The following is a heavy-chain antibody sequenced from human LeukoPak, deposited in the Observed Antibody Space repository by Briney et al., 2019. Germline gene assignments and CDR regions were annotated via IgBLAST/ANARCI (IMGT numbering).Heavy chain of an antibody. CDR3: AKSDGYSSSTYYYYGMDV. D-gene: IGHD6-13*01. V-gene: IGHV3-30*18. CDR2: ISYYGSNK. Sequence: GRSLRLSCAASGETFSSYGMHMVRQAPVKVLDWVAVISYYGSNKYYADSVKGRFTISRDNSKNTLYLQMNSLRAEDTAVYYCAKSDGYSSSTYYYYGMDVWGQGTTVTVSS. CDR1: GETFSSYG. J-gene: IGHJ6*02.